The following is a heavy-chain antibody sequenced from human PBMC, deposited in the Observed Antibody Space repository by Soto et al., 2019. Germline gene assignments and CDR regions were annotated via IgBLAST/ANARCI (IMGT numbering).Heavy chain of an antibody. J-gene: IGHJ6*02. CDR2: ISSSSSTI. CDR1: GFTFSSYS. D-gene: IGHD5-12*01. CDR3: ARAGFPLYYYYGMDV. Sequence: PGGSLRLSCAASGFTFSSYSMNWVRQAPGKGLEWVSYISSSSSTIYYADSVKGRFTISRDNAKNSLYLQMNSLRDEDTAVYYCARAGFPLYYYYGMDVWGQGTTVTVSS. V-gene: IGHV3-48*02.